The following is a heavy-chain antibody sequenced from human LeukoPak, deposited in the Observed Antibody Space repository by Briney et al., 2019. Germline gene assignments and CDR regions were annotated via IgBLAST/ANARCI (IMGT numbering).Heavy chain of an antibody. CDR2: INLDGSDT. CDR1: GFTFSSYW. CDR3: AKGCSSTSCAIEFDS. D-gene: IGHD2-2*01. Sequence: GGSLRLSCAASGFTFSSYWMHWVRQAPGKGLVWVSRINLDGSDTTYADSVKGRFTISRDNSKDTVYVEMNSLRPEDTALYYCAKGCSSTSCAIEFDSWGQGTLVTVSS. J-gene: IGHJ4*02. V-gene: IGHV3-74*01.